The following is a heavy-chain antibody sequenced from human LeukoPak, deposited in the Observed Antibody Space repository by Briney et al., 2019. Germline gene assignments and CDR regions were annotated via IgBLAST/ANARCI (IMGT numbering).Heavy chain of an antibody. CDR2: ITSSGSTV. CDR1: GFTFSSYA. J-gene: IGHJ5*02. Sequence: GGSLRLSCAASGFTFSSYAMNWVRQAPGKGLEWVSYITSSGSTVYYADSVKGRFTISRDNAKNSLYLQMNSLGAEDTAVYYCARDSRASFDPWGQGTLVTVSS. CDR3: ARDSRASFDP. V-gene: IGHV3-48*03.